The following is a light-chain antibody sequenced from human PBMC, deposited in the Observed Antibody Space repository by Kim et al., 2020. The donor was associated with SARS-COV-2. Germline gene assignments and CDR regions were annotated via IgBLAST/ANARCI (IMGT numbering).Light chain of an antibody. Sequence: GATISCTGSSSNIGAGYDVHWYQQLPGTAPQLLIYGNSNRPSGVPDRFSGSKSGTSASLAITGLQAEDEADYYCQSYDSSLSGYVFGTGTKVTVL. CDR3: QSYDSSLSGYV. CDR2: GNS. V-gene: IGLV1-40*01. CDR1: SSNIGAGYD. J-gene: IGLJ1*01.